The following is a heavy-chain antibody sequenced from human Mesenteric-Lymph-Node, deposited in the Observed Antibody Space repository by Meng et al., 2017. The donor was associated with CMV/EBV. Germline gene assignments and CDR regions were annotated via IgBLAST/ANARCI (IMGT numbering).Heavy chain of an antibody. CDR1: CCIRRRKW. V-gene: IGHV4-4*02. J-gene: IGHJ4*02. Sequence: CCIRRRKWWKWDRQPPGKGVGGIGENYYRGSNKQKPSLKERGHISGDKSKKQFSLKLSSVTGADKAVYYCARGKDMVRGVNTFFDYWGQGTLVTVSS. CDR2: NYYRGSN. D-gene: IGHD3-10*01. CDR3: ARGKDMVRGVNTFFDY.